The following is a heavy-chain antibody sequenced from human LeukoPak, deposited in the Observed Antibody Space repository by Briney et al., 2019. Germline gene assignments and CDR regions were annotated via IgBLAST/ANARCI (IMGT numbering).Heavy chain of an antibody. CDR2: INTSGNI. D-gene: IGHD6-13*01. V-gene: IGHV4-61*02. J-gene: IGHJ5*02. CDR1: GGSISSESYY. CDR3: ARGLSSSWYWLDT. Sequence: SETLSLTCTVSGGSISSESYYWSWIRQPAGKALEWIGRINTSGNINYNPSLKSRVTLSVDTSNNQFSLKLSSLTAADTAVYYCARGLSSSWYWLDTWGQGTLVTVSS.